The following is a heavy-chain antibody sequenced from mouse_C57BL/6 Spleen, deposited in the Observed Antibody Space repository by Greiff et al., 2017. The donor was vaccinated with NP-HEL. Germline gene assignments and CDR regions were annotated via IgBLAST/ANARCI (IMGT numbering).Heavy chain of an antibody. Sequence: EVKLMESGGDLVKPGGSLKLSCAASGFTFSSYGMSWVRQTPDKRLEWVATISSGGSYTYYPDSVKGRFTISRDNAKNTLYLQMSSLKSEDTAMYYCARQGGNYADYWGQGTTLTVSS. D-gene: IGHD2-1*01. CDR1: GFTFSSYG. CDR2: ISSGGSYT. V-gene: IGHV5-6*01. CDR3: ARQGGNYADY. J-gene: IGHJ2*01.